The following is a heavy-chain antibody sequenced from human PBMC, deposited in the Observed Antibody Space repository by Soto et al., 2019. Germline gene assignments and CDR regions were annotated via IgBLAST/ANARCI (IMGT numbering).Heavy chain of an antibody. D-gene: IGHD1-26*01. CDR2: ISRDGSST. CDR1: GLTFSNYW. J-gene: IGHJ4*02. CDR3: ARRSSGHSSYFYY. V-gene: IGHV3-74*01. Sequence: EVQLVESGGGLVQPGGSLRLSCAGSGLTFSNYWIHWVRQAPGQGLAWVSRISRDGSSTTYADSVKGRFTISRDFAKNSVYVQLQSLGSGDTAVCECARRSSGHSSYFYYWGQGTLVNVSP.